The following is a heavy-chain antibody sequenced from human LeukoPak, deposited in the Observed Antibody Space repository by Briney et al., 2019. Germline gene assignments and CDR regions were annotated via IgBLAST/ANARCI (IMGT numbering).Heavy chain of an antibody. CDR1: GFTVSSNY. J-gene: IGHJ4*02. CDR3: ARSNYYDSSGYYYGGNY. CDR2: IYSGGST. D-gene: IGHD3-22*01. Sequence: GGSLRLSCAASGFTVSSNYMSWVRQAPGKGLEWVSVIYSGGSTYYADSVKGRFTISRDNSKNTLYLQMNSLRAEDTAAYYCARSNYYDSSGYYYGGNYWGQGTLVTVSS. V-gene: IGHV3-53*01.